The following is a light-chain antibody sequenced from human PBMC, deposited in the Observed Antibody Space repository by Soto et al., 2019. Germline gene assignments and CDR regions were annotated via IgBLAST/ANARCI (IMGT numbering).Light chain of an antibody. CDR1: QSIRTW. CDR3: QQYNSYSPWT. Sequence: DLPMTQSPSTLSASVGDRVTITCRASQSIRTWLAWYQQKPGKVPKLLIYDASSLESGVPSRFSGSGSGTEFTLTISSLQPDDFATYYCQQYNSYSPWTFGQGTKVEIK. CDR2: DAS. J-gene: IGKJ1*01. V-gene: IGKV1-5*01.